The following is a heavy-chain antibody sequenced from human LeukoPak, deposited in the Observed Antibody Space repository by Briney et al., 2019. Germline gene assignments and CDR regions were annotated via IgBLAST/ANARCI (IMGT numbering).Heavy chain of an antibody. D-gene: IGHD2/OR15-2a*01. V-gene: IGHV1-69*13. CDR2: IIPIFGTA. CDR3: ARALSPGLGPYYFDY. CDR1: GGTFSSYA. Sequence: ASVKVSCKASGGTFSSYAISWVRQAPGQGLEWMGGIIPIFGTANYAQKFQGRVTITADESTSTAYMELSSLRSEDTAVYYYARALSPGLGPYYFDYWGQGTLVTVSS. J-gene: IGHJ4*02.